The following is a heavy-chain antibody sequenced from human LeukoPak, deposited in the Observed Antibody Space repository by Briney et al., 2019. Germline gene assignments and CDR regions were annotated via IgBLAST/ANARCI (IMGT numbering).Heavy chain of an antibody. CDR3: ARVTRDSSISVFDY. V-gene: IGHV3-13*04. Sequence: QPGGSLRLSCATSGFTFSNYDMHWVRQITGKGLEWVSAIGTVGDTYYLGSVKGRFTISRENAESSLYLQMSSLGAGDTAVYYCARVTRDSSISVFDYWGQGTLVTVSS. CDR2: IGTVGDT. D-gene: IGHD3-22*01. J-gene: IGHJ4*02. CDR1: GFTFSNYD.